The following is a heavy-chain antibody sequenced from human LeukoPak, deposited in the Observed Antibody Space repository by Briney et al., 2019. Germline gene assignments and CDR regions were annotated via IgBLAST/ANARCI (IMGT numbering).Heavy chain of an antibody. J-gene: IGHJ4*02. CDR3: ARDAARGGGDFDY. CDR2: ISFDGSYK. CDR1: GFTFQTFG. D-gene: IGHD2-21*01. V-gene: IGHV3-30*03. Sequence: PGGSLRLSCAVSGFTFQTFGMHWVRQTPGKGLEWVALISFDGSYKYYTDSVKGRFTISRDNSKNTLYLQMNSLRAEDTAVYYCARDAARGGGDFDYWGQGTLVTVSS.